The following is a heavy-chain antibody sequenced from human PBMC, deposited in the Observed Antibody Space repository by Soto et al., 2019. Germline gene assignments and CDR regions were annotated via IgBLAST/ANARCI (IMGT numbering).Heavy chain of an antibody. Sequence: DVQLLESGGGLVQPGGSLRLSCAASGFTFSSYAMSWVRQAPGKGLEWVSAISATGGSAFYADSVKGRFTISRDNSKNTVCLQIDSLVTEDTAVYYCAKGTTAVYCFDCGGQGTLVTVSS. CDR3: AKGTTAVYCFDC. CDR1: GFTFSSYA. J-gene: IGHJ4*02. D-gene: IGHD2-15*01. CDR2: ISATGGSA. V-gene: IGHV3-23*01.